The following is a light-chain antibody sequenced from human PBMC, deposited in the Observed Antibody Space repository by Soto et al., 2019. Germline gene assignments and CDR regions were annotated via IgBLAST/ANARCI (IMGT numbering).Light chain of an antibody. Sequence: QSALTQPASVSGSPGQSITISCTGTSSDVGGYNYVSWYQQHPGKAPKLMIYDVSNRPSGVSDRFSGSKSGNTASLTISVLQAEDEADYYGSSYTSSSTHVVVGGGTQLTVL. CDR1: SSDVGGYNY. CDR3: SSYTSSSTHVV. V-gene: IGLV2-14*01. CDR2: DVS. J-gene: IGLJ2*01.